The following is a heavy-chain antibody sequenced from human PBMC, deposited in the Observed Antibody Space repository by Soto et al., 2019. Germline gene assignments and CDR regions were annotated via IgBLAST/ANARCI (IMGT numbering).Heavy chain of an antibody. CDR3: AKALGIAVAGPFDC. V-gene: IGHV3-23*01. J-gene: IGHJ4*02. CDR2: IGVGGGST. Sequence: GSLRLSCAASGFTFSSYAMSWVRQAPGKGLEWVSAIGVGGGSTYYADSVQGRFTISRDNSKNTLFLQMNSLRAEDTAVYYCAKALGIAVAGPFDCWGQGTLVTVSS. CDR1: GFTFSSYA. D-gene: IGHD6-19*01.